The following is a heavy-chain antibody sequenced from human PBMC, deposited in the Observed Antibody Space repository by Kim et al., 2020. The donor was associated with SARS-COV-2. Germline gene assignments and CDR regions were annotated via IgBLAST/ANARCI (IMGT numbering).Heavy chain of an antibody. Sequence: SETLSLTCAVYGGSFSGYYWSWIRQPPGKGLEWIGEINHSGSTNYNPSLKSRVTISVDTSKNQFSLKLSSVTAADTAVYYCARPTRKRLGVYHHDAFDIWGQGTMVTVSS. CDR2: INHSGST. D-gene: IGHD2-8*02. J-gene: IGHJ3*02. CDR1: GGSFSGYY. V-gene: IGHV4-34*01. CDR3: ARPTRKRLGVYHHDAFDI.